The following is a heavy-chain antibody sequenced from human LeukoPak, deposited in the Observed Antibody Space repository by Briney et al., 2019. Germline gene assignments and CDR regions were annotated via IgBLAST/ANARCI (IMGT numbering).Heavy chain of an antibody. CDR1: GGSFSGYY. CDR3: ASGAAAGNFDY. CDR2: INHSGST. D-gene: IGHD6-13*01. V-gene: IGHV4-34*01. Sequence: PSETLSLTCAVYGGSFSGYYWSWIRQPPGKGLEWIGEINHSGSTNYNPSLKSRVTISVDTSKNQFSLKLSSVTAADTAVYYCASGAAAGNFDYWGQGTLVTVSS. J-gene: IGHJ4*02.